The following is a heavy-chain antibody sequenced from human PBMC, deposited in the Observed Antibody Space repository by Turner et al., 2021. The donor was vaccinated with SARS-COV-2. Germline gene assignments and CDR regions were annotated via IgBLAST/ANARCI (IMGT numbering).Heavy chain of an antibody. Sequence: QVQLQESGPGLVRPSETLSLTCTVSGGSISSKSWSWIRQSPGRGLEWIGYFNKSGSNDHNPTRRSRVTISVDTTKNHISLNLISMTAADTAVYYCARHQGSTSGYDHGMNVWGQGTAVIVSS. J-gene: IGHJ6*02. CDR1: GGSISSKS. V-gene: IGHV4-59*08. CDR2: FNKSGSN. CDR3: ARHQGSTSGYDHGMNV. D-gene: IGHD1-1*01.